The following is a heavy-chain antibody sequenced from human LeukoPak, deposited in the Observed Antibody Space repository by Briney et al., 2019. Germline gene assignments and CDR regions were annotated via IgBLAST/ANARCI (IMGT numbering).Heavy chain of an antibody. V-gene: IGHV3-43*01. J-gene: IGHJ4*02. CDR1: GFTFDDYT. CDR3: AKDIGYCSGGSCYWHYFDY. Sequence: GGSLRLSCAASGFTFDDYTMHWVRQAPGKGLEWVSLISWDGGSTYYADSVKGRFTISRDNSKNPLYLQMNSLRTEDTALYYCAKDIGYCSGGSCYWHYFDYWGQGTLVTVSS. CDR2: ISWDGGST. D-gene: IGHD2-15*01.